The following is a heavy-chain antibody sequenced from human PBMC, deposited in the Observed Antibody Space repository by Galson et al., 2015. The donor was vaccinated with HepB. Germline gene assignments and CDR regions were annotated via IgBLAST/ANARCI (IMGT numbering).Heavy chain of an antibody. J-gene: IGHJ4*02. D-gene: IGHD6-19*01. Sequence: SVKASCKASGYMFTNYYMHWVRQAPGQGLEWMGIIIPSGGSTSYAQKLQGRVTMTRDTSTSTVYMELNSLRSEDTAVYYCAREAGKIAVPGHFDYWGQGTLVTVSS. CDR2: IIPSGGST. CDR1: GYMFTNYY. V-gene: IGHV1-46*04. CDR3: AREAGKIAVPGHFDY.